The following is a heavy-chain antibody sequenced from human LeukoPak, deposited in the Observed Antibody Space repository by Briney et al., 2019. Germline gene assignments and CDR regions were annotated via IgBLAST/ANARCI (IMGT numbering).Heavy chain of an antibody. Sequence: AGGSLRLSCAASGFTLSSYGMHWVRQAPGKGLEWVAVISYDGSNKYYADSVKGRFTISRDNSKNTLYLQMNSLRAEDTAVYYCAKDALRYFDWLLLGFDYWGQGTLVTVSS. CDR3: AKDALRYFDWLLLGFDY. V-gene: IGHV3-30*18. CDR1: GFTLSSYG. J-gene: IGHJ4*02. CDR2: ISYDGSNK. D-gene: IGHD3-9*01.